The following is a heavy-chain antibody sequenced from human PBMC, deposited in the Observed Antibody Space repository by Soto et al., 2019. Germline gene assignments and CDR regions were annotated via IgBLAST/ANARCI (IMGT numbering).Heavy chain of an antibody. CDR1: GYTFTSYY. J-gene: IGHJ6*03. V-gene: IGHV1-46*03. Sequence: ASVKVSCKASGYTFTSYYMHWVRQAPGQGLEWMGIINPSGGSTSYAQKFQGRVTMTRDTSTSTVYMELSSLRSEDTAVYYCARDRNNLRFLEWLLPQYYYYYMDVWGKGTTVTVSS. D-gene: IGHD3-3*01. CDR2: INPSGGST. CDR3: ARDRNNLRFLEWLLPQYYYYYMDV.